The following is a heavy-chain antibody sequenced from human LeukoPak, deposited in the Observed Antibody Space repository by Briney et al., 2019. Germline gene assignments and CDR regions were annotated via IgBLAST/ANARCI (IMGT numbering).Heavy chain of an antibody. CDR3: ARVGKNNYGSGSYLDY. Sequence: SETLSLTCTVSGGSMSSYYWSWIRQPPGKGLEWIGYMYYSGSTNYNPSLKSRVTISGDTSKNQFSLKLSSVTAADTAVFYCARVGKNNYGSGSYLDYWGQGTLVTVSS. CDR1: GGSMSSYY. J-gene: IGHJ4*02. CDR2: MYYSGST. V-gene: IGHV4-59*01. D-gene: IGHD3-10*01.